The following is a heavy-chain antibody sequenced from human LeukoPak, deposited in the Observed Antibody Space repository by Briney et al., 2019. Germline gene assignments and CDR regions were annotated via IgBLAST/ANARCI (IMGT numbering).Heavy chain of an antibody. J-gene: IGHJ4*02. V-gene: IGHV1-2*02. CDR3: AGDKILGYCSGGSCLDY. D-gene: IGHD2-15*01. CDR1: GDTFTGYY. CDR2: INANSGGT. Sequence: ASVKVSCKASGDTFTGYYMHWVRQAPGQGLEGMGWINANSGGTDYAQTFQGRVTMTRDTSISTACMEPSRLTSDDTAVYDCAGDKILGYCSGGSCLDYWGQGTLVTVSS.